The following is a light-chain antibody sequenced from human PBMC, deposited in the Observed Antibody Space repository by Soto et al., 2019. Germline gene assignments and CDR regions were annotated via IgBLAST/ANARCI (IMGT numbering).Light chain of an antibody. V-gene: IGLV1-47*01. CDR2: KNN. CDR1: SSNIGSNY. CDR3: AAWDDSLSGLV. J-gene: IGLJ2*01. Sequence: QSVLTQPPSASGTPGQRVTISCSGSSSNIGSNYVYWFQHLPGTAPKLLIYKNNQRPSGVPDRFSGSKSGTSASLAISGLRSEDKADYYCAAWDDSLSGLVFGGGTKLT.